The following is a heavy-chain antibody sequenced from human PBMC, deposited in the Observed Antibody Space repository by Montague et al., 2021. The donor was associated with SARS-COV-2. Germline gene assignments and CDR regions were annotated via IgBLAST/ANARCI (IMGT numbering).Heavy chain of an antibody. J-gene: IGHJ4*02. Sequence: SETLSLTCAVYGGSFSDYYWSWIRQPPGKGLEWIGEISHRGTSNYNPSLKSRVSISVDTSKNQFSLYLGSVTAADTAVYYCARGRQHFNMIVVVMTGGEYYFDYWAQGTLVTVPS. CDR3: ARGRQHFNMIVVVMTGGEYYFDY. CDR1: GGSFSDYY. V-gene: IGHV4-34*01. D-gene: IGHD3-22*01. CDR2: ISHRGTS.